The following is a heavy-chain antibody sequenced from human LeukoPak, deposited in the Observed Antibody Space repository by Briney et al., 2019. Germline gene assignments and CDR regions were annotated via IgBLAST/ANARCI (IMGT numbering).Heavy chain of an antibody. Sequence: GGSLRLSCAASGFTFSDYYMSWIRQAPGRGLEWVSSISGSGDRTHHADPVKGRFTISRDNSKNTLYLQMNSLRAEDTAVYYCAKDGSIVYSYTYLDYWGQGTLVTVSS. D-gene: IGHD3-16*01. CDR3: AKDGSIVYSYTYLDY. CDR2: ISGSGDRT. J-gene: IGHJ4*02. CDR1: GFTFSDYY. V-gene: IGHV3-23*01.